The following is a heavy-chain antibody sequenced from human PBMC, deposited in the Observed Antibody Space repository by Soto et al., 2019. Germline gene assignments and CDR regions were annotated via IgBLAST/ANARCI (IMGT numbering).Heavy chain of an antibody. D-gene: IGHD5-12*01. V-gene: IGHV3-21*01. CDR2: ISSSSSYI. J-gene: IGHJ4*02. Sequence: GGSLRLSCAASGFTFSSYSMNWVRQAPGKGLEWVSSISSSSSYIYYADSVKGRFTISRDNAKNSLYLQMNSLRAEDTAVYYCARDQLRDSGYSDGNFDYWGQGTLVTVSS. CDR3: ARDQLRDSGYSDGNFDY. CDR1: GFTFSSYS.